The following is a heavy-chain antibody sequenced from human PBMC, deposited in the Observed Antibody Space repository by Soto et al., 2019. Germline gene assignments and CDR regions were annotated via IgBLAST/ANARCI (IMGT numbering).Heavy chain of an antibody. Sequence: NPSETLSLTCTVSGGSVSSANYYWSWIRQPPGKGLEWIGYISYSGSTNYNPSLKSRVTISVDTSENHFSLNLSSVTAADTAVYYCARVTNWSYRRTDYWGQGTLVTVSS. J-gene: IGHJ4*02. CDR2: ISYSGST. CDR3: ARVTNWSYRRTDY. CDR1: GGSVSSANYY. D-gene: IGHD1-7*01. V-gene: IGHV4-61*03.